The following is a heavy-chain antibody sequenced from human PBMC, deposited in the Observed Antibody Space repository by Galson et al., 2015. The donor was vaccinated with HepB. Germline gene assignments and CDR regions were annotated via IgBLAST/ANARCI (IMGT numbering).Heavy chain of an antibody. CDR2: ISWNSGII. J-gene: IGHJ5*02. D-gene: IGHD1-26*01. Sequence: SLRLSCAASGFTFDDYAMHWVRQAPGKGLEWVSGISWNSGIIGYADSVKGRFTISRDNAKNSLYLQMNSLRAEDTALYYCAKGGTGATFLYYWFDPWGQGTLVTVSS. V-gene: IGHV3-9*01. CDR1: GFTFDDYA. CDR3: AKGGTGATFLYYWFDP.